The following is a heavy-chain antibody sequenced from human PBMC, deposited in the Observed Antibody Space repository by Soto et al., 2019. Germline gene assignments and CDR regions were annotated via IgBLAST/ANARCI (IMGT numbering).Heavy chain of an antibody. CDR2: IRGNGDGA. Sequence: QLLDSGGGLVPPGGSLRLSCAASGYTFSNYAMSWIRQAPGKGLEWVSTIRGNGDGAYYTDSVKGRFTISRDNSKNTLSLQMISLRVEDTALYYCAAAGAGSFDLWGQGTMVTVSS. V-gene: IGHV3-23*01. J-gene: IGHJ3*01. D-gene: IGHD3-10*01. CDR3: AAAGAGSFDL. CDR1: GYTFSNYA.